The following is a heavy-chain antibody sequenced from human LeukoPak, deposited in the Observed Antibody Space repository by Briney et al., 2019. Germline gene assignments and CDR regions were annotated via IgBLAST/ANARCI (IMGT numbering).Heavy chain of an antibody. CDR2: ISGSDGST. Sequence: PAGSLTLSCAASGFTFSSNAMSWVRQAPGKGLEWVSAISGSDGSTFYADSVKGRFTISRDNSKNTPYLQMNSLRGEDTAVYYCAKGGQRRFRFSYYSYYYMDVWGKGTTVTVSS. CDR1: GFTFSSNA. J-gene: IGHJ6*03. CDR3: AKGGQRRFRFSYYSYYYMDV. D-gene: IGHD6-25*01. V-gene: IGHV3-23*01.